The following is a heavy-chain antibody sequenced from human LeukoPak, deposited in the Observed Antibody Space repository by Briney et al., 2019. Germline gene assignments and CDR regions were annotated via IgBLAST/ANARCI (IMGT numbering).Heavy chain of an antibody. V-gene: IGHV4-34*01. CDR2: INDSGST. Sequence: SETLSLTCAVYGGSFSGYYWSWIRQPPGKGLEWIGEINDSGSTNYNPSLKSRVTISVDTSKNQFSLKLSSVTAADTAVYYCARGMTRWSIAAAGTGWFDPWGQGTLVTVSS. D-gene: IGHD6-13*01. CDR3: ARGMTRWSIAAAGTGWFDP. CDR1: GGSFSGYY. J-gene: IGHJ5*02.